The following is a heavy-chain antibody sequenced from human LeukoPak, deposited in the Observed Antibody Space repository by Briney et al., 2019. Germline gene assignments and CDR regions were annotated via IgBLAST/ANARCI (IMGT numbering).Heavy chain of an antibody. Sequence: PGGSLRLSCAASGFTFSSYAMHWVRQAPGKGLEWVAVISYDGSNKYYADSVKGRFTISRDNSKNTLYLQMNSLRAEDTAVYYCARDGGYCSGGSCPAVDAFDIWGQGTMVTVSS. V-gene: IGHV3-30-3*01. CDR2: ISYDGSNK. CDR1: GFTFSSYA. D-gene: IGHD2-15*01. J-gene: IGHJ3*02. CDR3: ARDGGYCSGGSCPAVDAFDI.